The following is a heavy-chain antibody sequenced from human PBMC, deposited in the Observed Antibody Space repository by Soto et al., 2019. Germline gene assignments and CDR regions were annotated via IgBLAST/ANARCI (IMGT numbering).Heavy chain of an antibody. Sequence: QVPLVESGGGVVQPGGSLRLSCAASGSIFSTYAMYWVRQTPGKGLEWVAVISYDGNSNFYTDSVKGRFTISRDNSRNTLYLQMNNLRTEDTALYFCARDSVPLAGTSWAGNRLDPWGQGTLVTVSS. CDR2: ISYDGNSN. CDR1: GSIFSTYA. V-gene: IGHV3-30-3*01. CDR3: ARDSVPLAGTSWAGNRLDP. J-gene: IGHJ5*02. D-gene: IGHD6-13*01.